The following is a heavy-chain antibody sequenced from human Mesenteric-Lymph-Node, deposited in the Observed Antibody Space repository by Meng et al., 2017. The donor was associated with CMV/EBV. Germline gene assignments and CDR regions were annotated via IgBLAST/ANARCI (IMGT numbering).Heavy chain of an antibody. D-gene: IGHD3-9*01. CDR1: GYTFTSYG. V-gene: IGHV1-18*01. CDR2: ISAYNGNT. J-gene: IGHJ3*02. CDR3: ARGWKYDILTGYHMGGAFDI. Sequence: ASVKVSCKASGYTFTSYGISWVRQAPGQGLEWMGWISAYNGNTNYAQKLQGRVTMTTDTSTSTAYMELRSLRSDDTAVYYCARGWKYDILTGYHMGGAFDIWGQGTMVTVSS.